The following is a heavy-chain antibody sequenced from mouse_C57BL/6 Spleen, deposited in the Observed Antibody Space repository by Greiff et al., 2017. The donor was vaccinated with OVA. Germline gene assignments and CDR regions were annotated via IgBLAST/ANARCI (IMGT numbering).Heavy chain of an antibody. CDR3: ARSITTVVAWYFDV. V-gene: IGHV1-81*01. D-gene: IGHD1-1*01. Sequence: QVQLKQSGAELARPGASVKLSCKASGYTFTSYGISWVKQRTGQGLEWIGEIYPRSGNTYYNEKFKGKATLTADKSSSTAYMELRSLTSEDSAVYFCARSITTVVAWYFDVWGTGTTVTVSS. CDR2: IYPRSGNT. CDR1: GYTFTSYG. J-gene: IGHJ1*03.